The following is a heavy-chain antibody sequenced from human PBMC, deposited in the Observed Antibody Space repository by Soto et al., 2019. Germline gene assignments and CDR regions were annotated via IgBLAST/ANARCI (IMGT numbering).Heavy chain of an antibody. J-gene: IGHJ4*02. CDR1: GFNFSIYW. CDR3: ARGAAYGDYRSDY. CDR2: INSDGSHT. V-gene: IGHV3-74*01. D-gene: IGHD4-17*01. Sequence: EVQLVESGGGLAQPGGSLRLSCAASGFNFSIYWMHWVRQAPGKGLVWVSRINSDGSHTDYADSVKGRFTISRDNANNTLYLEINSLGADDTAVFYCARGAAYGDYRSDYWGQGTLVTVSS.